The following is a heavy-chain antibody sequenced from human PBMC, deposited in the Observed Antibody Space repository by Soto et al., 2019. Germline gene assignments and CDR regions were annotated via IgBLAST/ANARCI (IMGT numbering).Heavy chain of an antibody. CDR1: GYSFNNYY. D-gene: IGHD1-1*01. Sequence: QVNLVQSGTEVKKPGASVKLSCQASGYSFNNYYMHWVRQAPGQGLEWMGMFNPSDGDTRYAQQFEGRVTVTGDTSTSTLYMELSSLRYEDTAVYYCARDRGGTDWEKEALEIWSQGTVVTVSS. CDR3: ARDRGGTDWEKEALEI. V-gene: IGHV1-46*02. J-gene: IGHJ3*02. CDR2: FNPSDGDT.